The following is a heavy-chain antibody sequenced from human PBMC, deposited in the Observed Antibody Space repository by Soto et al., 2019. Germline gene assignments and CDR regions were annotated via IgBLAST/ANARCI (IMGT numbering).Heavy chain of an antibody. D-gene: IGHD3-22*01. CDR1: GFTFSSYS. CDR3: ARDLKLTMIVVVNNYFDY. Sequence: HPGGSLRLSCAASGFTFSSYSMNWVRQAPGKGLEWVSYISSSSSTIYYADSVKGRFTISRDNAKNSLYLQMNSLRDEDTAVYYCARDLKLTMIVVVNNYFDYWGQGTLVTVSS. V-gene: IGHV3-48*02. CDR2: ISSSSSTI. J-gene: IGHJ4*02.